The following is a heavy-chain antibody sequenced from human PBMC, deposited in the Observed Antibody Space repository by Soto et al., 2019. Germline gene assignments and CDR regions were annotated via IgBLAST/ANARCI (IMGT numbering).Heavy chain of an antibody. D-gene: IGHD3-3*01. J-gene: IGHJ3*02. Sequence: ASVKVSCKASGYTLTMYAMHWVRQAPGQRLEWMGWINSGNGDTIYSQKFQGRVTLTRDTSASTAYMALSSLRSEDTAVYYCARPGVAYDAFDIWGQGTMVTVSS. CDR1: GYTLTMYA. CDR3: ARPGVAYDAFDI. CDR2: INSGNGDT. V-gene: IGHV1-3*04.